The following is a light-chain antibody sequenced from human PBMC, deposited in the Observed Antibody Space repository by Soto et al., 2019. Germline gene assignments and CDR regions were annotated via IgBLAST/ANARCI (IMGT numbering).Light chain of an antibody. Sequence: QPVLTQSPSASASLGASVKLTCTLSSGLSSYAIAWHQKQPGKGPRYLMDLNNDGSHTKGDGIPDRFSGSSSGADRFLIISSLQSEDEADYYCQTWGTGFQFFGGGTQLTVL. CDR3: QTWGTGFQF. CDR1: SGLSSYA. CDR2: LNNDGSH. V-gene: IGLV4-69*01. J-gene: IGLJ2*01.